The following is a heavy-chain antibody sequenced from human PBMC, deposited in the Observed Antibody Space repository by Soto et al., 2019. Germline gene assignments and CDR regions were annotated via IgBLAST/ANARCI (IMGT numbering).Heavy chain of an antibody. CDR1: GSTLSVSA. D-gene: IGHD3-9*01. V-gene: IGHV3-73*01. CDR3: AIYDILTGYYLVY. CDR2: IRDRPNNYAR. Sequence: EVQLVESGGGLVQPGGSLKLSCAASGSTLSVSAMHWVRQSSGKGLEWIGRIRDRPNNYARAYGASVKGRFTISSDDSKNMAFLQMHSRRTEDTALYYCAIYDILTGYYLVYWGQGTLVTVSS. J-gene: IGHJ4*02.